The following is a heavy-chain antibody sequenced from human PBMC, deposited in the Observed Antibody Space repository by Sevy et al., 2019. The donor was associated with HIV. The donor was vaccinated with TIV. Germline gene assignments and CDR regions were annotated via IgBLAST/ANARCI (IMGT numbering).Heavy chain of an antibody. V-gene: IGHV4-59*08. Sequence: SESLSLTCTVSGGSITSLYWNWIRQPPGKGLEWIANIYYNGHINYNPSLKSRVTLSLDTSKNQFSLRLSSVTAADTAMYYCVCDNAWGRGYSWGQGTLVTVSS. CDR2: IYYNGHI. CDR3: VCDNAWGRGYS. CDR1: GGSITSLY. D-gene: IGHD1-26*01. J-gene: IGHJ4*02.